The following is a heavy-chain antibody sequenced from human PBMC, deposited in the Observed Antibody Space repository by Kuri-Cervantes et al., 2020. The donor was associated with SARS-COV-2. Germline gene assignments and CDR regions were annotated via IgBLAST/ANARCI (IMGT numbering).Heavy chain of an antibody. CDR1: GGSISSGDYY. D-gene: IGHD4-17*01. V-gene: IGHV4-30-4*01. CDR3: ARLPATVTPHY. CDR2: IYYSGST. J-gene: IGHJ4*02. Sequence: SETLSLTCTFSGGSISSGDYYWSWILQPPGKGLEWIGYIYYSGSTYYNPYLKSRVTISVDTSKNQFSLKLSSVTAADTAVYYCARLPATVTPHYWGQGTLVTVSS.